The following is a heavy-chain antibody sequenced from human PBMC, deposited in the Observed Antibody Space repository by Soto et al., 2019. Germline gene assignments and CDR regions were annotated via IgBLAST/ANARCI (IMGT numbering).Heavy chain of an antibody. CDR3: ARGEAYEYDFVI. D-gene: IGHD5-12*01. Sequence: QVQLVQSGAEVKKPGASVKVSCKASGYTFTNYDINWVRQATGQGLVWMGWMNPNSGNTGYAQKAQSKGTITRTTGISTRYMELSSLRSEDTAVYYCARGEAYEYDFVIWVKRTMVMVSS. CDR2: MNPNSGNT. CDR1: GYTFTNYD. J-gene: IGHJ3*02. V-gene: IGHV1-8*01.